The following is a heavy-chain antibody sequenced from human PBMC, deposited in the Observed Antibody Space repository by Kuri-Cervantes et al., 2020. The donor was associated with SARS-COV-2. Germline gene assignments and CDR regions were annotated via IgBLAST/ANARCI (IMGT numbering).Heavy chain of an antibody. CDR2: ISSTSRTI. CDR3: ARALTSGYYYYGMDV. J-gene: IGHJ6*02. Sequence: GGSLRLSCAASGFTFSSYSMDWVRQAPGKGLEWVSDISSTSRTIYYADSVKGRFTISRDNSKNTLYLQMNSLRAEDTAVYYCARALTSGYYYYGMDVWGQGTTVTVSS. D-gene: IGHD2-2*01. V-gene: IGHV3-48*01. CDR1: GFTFSSYS.